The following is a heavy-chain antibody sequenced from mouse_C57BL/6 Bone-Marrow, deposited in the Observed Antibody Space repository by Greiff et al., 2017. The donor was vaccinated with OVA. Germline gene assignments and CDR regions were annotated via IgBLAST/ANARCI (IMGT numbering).Heavy chain of an antibody. CDR3: AGRDYCSSPWFAY. D-gene: IGHD1-1*01. V-gene: IGHV1-50*01. J-gene: IGHJ3*01. CDR1: GYTFTSYW. Sequence: VQLQQPGAELVKPGASVKLSCKASGYTFTSYWMQWVKQRPGQGLEWIGEIDPSDSYTNYNQKFKGKATLTVDPSSSTSYMQLSSLTSEDSAVYYCAGRDYCSSPWFAYWGQGTLVTVSA. CDR2: IDPSDSYT.